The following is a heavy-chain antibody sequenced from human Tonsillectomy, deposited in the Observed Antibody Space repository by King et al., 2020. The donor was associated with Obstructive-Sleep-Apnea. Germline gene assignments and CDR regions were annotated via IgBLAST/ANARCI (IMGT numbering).Heavy chain of an antibody. CDR2: IWHDGSNK. V-gene: IGHV3-33*01. CDR3: ARDRSLPSGFFDY. J-gene: IGHJ4*02. Sequence: VQLVESGGGVVQPGRSFGLSCAASGFTFSSYGMHWVRQAPNKGLEWVALIWHDGSNKYYADSVKGRFTISRDNSKNTRYLQMNSLRAEDTAVYYCARDRSLPSGFFDYWGQGTLVTVSS. D-gene: IGHD2-2*01. CDR1: GFTFSSYG.